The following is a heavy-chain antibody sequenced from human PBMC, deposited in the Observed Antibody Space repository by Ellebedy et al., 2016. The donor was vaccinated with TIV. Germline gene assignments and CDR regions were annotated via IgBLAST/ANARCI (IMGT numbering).Heavy chain of an antibody. CDR1: GFTFSSYW. Sequence: GGSLRLXXAASGFTFSSYWMSWVRQAPGKGLEWVANIKQDGSEKYYVDSVKGRFTISRDNAKNSLYLQMNSLRAEDTAVYYCARLQMTTTFNWFDPGAREPWSPSPQ. CDR3: ARLQMTTTFNWFDP. CDR2: IKQDGSEK. D-gene: IGHD4-17*01. V-gene: IGHV3-7*03. J-gene: IGHJ5*02.